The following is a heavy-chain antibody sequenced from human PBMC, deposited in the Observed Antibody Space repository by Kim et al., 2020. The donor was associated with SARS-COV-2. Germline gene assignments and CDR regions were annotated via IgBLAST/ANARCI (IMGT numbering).Heavy chain of an antibody. D-gene: IGHD3-16*01. J-gene: IGHJ2*01. V-gene: IGHV3-66*01. CDR3: ARDIMHDGLAFFDL. Sequence: GGSLRLSCAVSGISVSYNHMSWVRQAPGKGLEWVSVLYSGGTTDYADSLRGRFSISRDSSDNTLYLQMNSLRGEDTAVYYCARDIMHDGLAFFDLWGRGTLVTVSS. CDR1: GISVSYNH. CDR2: LYSGGTT.